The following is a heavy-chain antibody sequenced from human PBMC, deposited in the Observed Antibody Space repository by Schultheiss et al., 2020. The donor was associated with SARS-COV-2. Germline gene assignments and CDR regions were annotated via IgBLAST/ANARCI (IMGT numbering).Heavy chain of an antibody. J-gene: IGHJ4*02. CDR2: ITPIFGTA. D-gene: IGHD4-17*01. CDR1: GYTFPNYG. CDR3: ERVLYGDYEYYFDY. V-gene: IGHV1-69*06. Sequence: SVKVSCLASGYTFPNYGISWVRQAPGQGLEWMGWITPIFGTANYAQKLQGRVKITADKPTSTAYMELSSLRSEDTAVYYCERVLYGDYEYYFDYWGQGTLVTVSS.